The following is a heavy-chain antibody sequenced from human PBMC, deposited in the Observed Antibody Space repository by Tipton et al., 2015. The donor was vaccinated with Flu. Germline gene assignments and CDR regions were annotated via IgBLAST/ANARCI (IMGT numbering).Heavy chain of an antibody. CDR2: ISYDGSEK. CDR3: ARVFMSYFFDY. CDR1: GFTFSGYG. J-gene: IGHJ4*02. V-gene: IGHV3-30*19. D-gene: IGHD3-10*01. Sequence: SLRLSCAASGFTFSGYGMHWVRQAPGTGLQWVAFISYDGSEKNYADSVKGRFTISRDESKNTLSLQMNSLRVEDTGLYYCARVFMSYFFDYWGRGTLVTVSS.